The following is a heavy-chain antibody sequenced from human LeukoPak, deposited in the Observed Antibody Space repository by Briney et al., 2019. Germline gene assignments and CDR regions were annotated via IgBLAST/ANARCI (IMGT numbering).Heavy chain of an antibody. D-gene: IGHD5/OR15-5a*01. CDR3: AKVSNTGTLDY. CDR1: GFTFSHHG. J-gene: IGHJ4*02. V-gene: IGHV3-23*01. CDR2: ISGSGGST. Sequence: GGSLRLSCAASGFTFSHHGMSWVRQAPGKGLEWVSGISGSGGSTYYADSVKGRFTISRDNSKNTLYLQMNSLRAEDTAVYYCAKVSNTGTLDYWGQGTLVTVSS.